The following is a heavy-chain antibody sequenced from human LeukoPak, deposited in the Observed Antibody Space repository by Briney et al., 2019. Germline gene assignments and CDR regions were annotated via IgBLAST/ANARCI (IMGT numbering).Heavy chain of an antibody. D-gene: IGHD3-22*01. Sequence: ETLSLTCTVSGGSISSGSYYWGWIRQPPGKGLEWVANIKQDGSKKNYVDSVKGRFTISRDNAKNSLYLQMNSLRAEDTAVYYCATPLDYYDSSGYHQGGDWGQGTLVTVSS. J-gene: IGHJ4*02. CDR2: IKQDGSKK. CDR1: GGSISSGSYY. V-gene: IGHV3-7*03. CDR3: ATPLDYYDSSGYHQGGD.